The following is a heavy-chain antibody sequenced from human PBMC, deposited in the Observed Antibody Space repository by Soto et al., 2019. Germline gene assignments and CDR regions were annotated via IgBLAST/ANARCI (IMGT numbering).Heavy chain of an antibody. CDR1: GGSISSGGYY. CDR3: ARGGRRSPGMDV. J-gene: IGHJ6*02. V-gene: IGHV4-31*03. CDR2: IYYSGST. Sequence: QVQLQESGPGLVKPSQTLSLTCTVSGGSISSGGYYWSWIRQHPGKGLEWIGYIYYSGSTYYNPSLKSRFTISVDTSKKPFSPKLSSVTAADTAVYYCARGGRRSPGMDVWGQGTTVTVSS.